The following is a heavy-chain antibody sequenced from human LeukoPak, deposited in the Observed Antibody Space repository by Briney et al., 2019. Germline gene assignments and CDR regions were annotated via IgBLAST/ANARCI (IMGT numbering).Heavy chain of an antibody. J-gene: IGHJ4*02. CDR1: GGTFSSYA. Sequence: SVKVSCKASGGTFSSYAISWVRQAPGQGLEWMGGIIPIFGTANYAQKFQGRVTITADESTSTAYMELSSLRSEDTAVYYCARGTIEREWELLFDYWGQGTLVTASS. D-gene: IGHD1-26*01. CDR2: IIPIFGTA. V-gene: IGHV1-69*13. CDR3: ARGTIEREWELLFDY.